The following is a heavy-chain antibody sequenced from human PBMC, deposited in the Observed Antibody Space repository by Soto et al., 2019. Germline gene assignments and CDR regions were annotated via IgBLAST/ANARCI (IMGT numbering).Heavy chain of an antibody. J-gene: IGHJ6*02. Sequence: SETLSLTCAVSGRSFSGYYWSWIRQPPGKGLEWIGEINYSGTTYYNPSLSSRVTVSVATSRNQFSLKLTSVTAADTAGYYCARHYGYYGMGVWGQGTPVTVSS. CDR1: GRSFSGYY. CDR3: ARHYGYYGMGV. D-gene: IGHD3-16*01. V-gene: IGHV4-34*01. CDR2: INYSGTT.